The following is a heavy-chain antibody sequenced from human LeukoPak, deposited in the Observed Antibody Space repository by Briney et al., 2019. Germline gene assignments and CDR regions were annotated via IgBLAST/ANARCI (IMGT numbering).Heavy chain of an antibody. CDR1: GSPFSSYW. D-gene: IGHD5-24*01. J-gene: IGHJ4*02. V-gene: IGHV3-7*04. Sequence: PGGSLRLSRVASGSPFSSYWMTWVRQAPGKGLEWVANIKQDGSKKSYVDSVKGRFTISRDNAKNSLYLQMNSLRAEDTAIYYCTRVGYIDEGIDYWGQGTLVTVSS. CDR2: IKQDGSKK. CDR3: TRVGYIDEGIDY.